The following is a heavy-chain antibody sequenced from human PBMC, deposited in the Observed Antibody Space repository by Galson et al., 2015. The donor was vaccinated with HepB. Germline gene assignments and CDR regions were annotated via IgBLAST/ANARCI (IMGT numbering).Heavy chain of an antibody. CDR1: GFTFSSYS. Sequence: SLRLSCAASGFTFSSYSMNWVRQAPGKGLEWVSSIGSSSSSIYYADSVKGRFTISRDNAKNSLYLQMNSLRAEDTAVYFCARDVLSRNWNYEYYYYYMDVWGKGTTVTVSS. J-gene: IGHJ6*03. V-gene: IGHV3-21*01. CDR3: ARDVLSRNWNYEYYYYYMDV. CDR2: IGSSSSSI. D-gene: IGHD1-7*01.